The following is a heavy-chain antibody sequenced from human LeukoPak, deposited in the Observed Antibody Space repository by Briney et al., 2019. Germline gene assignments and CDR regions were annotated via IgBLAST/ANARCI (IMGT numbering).Heavy chain of an antibody. J-gene: IGHJ3*01. CDR3: GRFIRIAAAV. V-gene: IGHV4-34*01. Sequence: SETLSLTCAVYGGSFSGYYWSWIRQPPGKGLEWIGEINHSGSTNYNPSLKSRVTISVDTSKNQFSLKLSSVTAADTAVYYCGRFIRIAAAVWGQGTMVTVSS. CDR1: GGSFSGYY. CDR2: INHSGST. D-gene: IGHD6-13*01.